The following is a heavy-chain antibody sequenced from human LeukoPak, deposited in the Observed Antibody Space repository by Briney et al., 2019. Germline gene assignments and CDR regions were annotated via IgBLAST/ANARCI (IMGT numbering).Heavy chain of an antibody. CDR3: ATSNGWYGWAFDY. D-gene: IGHD6-19*01. CDR1: GFTFSSYS. CDR2: ISSSSSYI. V-gene: IGHV3-21*01. J-gene: IGHJ4*02. Sequence: GGSLRLSCAASGFTFSSYSMSWVRQAPGKGLEWVSSISSSSSYIYYADSVKGRFTISRDNAKNSLYLQMNSLRAEDTAVYYCATSNGWYGWAFDYWGQGTLVTVSS.